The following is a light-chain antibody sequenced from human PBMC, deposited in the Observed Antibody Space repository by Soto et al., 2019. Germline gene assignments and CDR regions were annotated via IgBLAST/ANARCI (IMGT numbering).Light chain of an antibody. CDR1: SSDVGGYNY. CDR2: DVS. CDR3: SSYTSSLYV. J-gene: IGLJ1*01. V-gene: IGLV2-14*01. Sequence: QSVLTQPASVSGSPGQSITISCTGTSSDVGGYNYVSWYQQHPSKAPKLMIYDVSNRPSGVSNRFSGSKSGNTASLTISGLQAEDEADYYCSSYTSSLYVFGTGTKVTVL.